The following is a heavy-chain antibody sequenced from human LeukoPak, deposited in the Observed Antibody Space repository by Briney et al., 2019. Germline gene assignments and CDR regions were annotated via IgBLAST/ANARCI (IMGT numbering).Heavy chain of an antibody. CDR3: ARDSPYGDYPFYY. Sequence: GGSLRLSCAASGFTFSSYSMNWVRQAPGKGLEWVSYITSSSITIYYADSVKGRFTISRDNAKNSLYLQMNSLRDEDTAVYYCARDSPYGDYPFYYWGQGTLVTVSS. CDR2: ITSSSITI. D-gene: IGHD4-17*01. J-gene: IGHJ4*02. CDR1: GFTFSSYS. V-gene: IGHV3-48*02.